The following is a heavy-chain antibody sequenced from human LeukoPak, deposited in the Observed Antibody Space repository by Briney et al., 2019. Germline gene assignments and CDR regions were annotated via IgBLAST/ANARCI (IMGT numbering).Heavy chain of an antibody. CDR1: GFTFNTYG. V-gene: IGHV3-33*01. CDR3: ATLGGNYFDY. CDR2: IWYDGSNK. D-gene: IGHD3-10*01. J-gene: IGHJ4*02. Sequence: GRSLRLSCAASGFTFNTYGMHWVRQAPGRGLEWVAVIWYDGSNKYYADSVKGRFTISRDNSKNTLYLQMNSLRAEDTAVYYCATLGGNYFDYWGQGTLVTVPS.